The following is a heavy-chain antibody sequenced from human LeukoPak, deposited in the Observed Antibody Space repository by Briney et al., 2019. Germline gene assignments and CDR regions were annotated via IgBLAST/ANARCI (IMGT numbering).Heavy chain of an antibody. V-gene: IGHV3-30*03. J-gene: IGHJ4*02. Sequence: GGSLRLSCAASGFTFSTYSMNWVRQAPGKGLEWVAVISYDGSNKYYADSVKGRFTISRDNSKNTLYLQMNSLRAEDTAVYYCASLYCGGDCYLGYWGQGTLVTVSS. CDR3: ASLYCGGDCYLGY. D-gene: IGHD2-21*02. CDR2: ISYDGSNK. CDR1: GFTFSTYS.